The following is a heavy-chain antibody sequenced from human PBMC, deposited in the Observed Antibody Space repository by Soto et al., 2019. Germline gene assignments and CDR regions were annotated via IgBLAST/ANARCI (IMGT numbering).Heavy chain of an antibody. J-gene: IGHJ5*02. CDR3: ARAFWKDLVRGYWFDP. D-gene: IGHD3-10*01. Sequence: QVQLQQWGAGLLKPSETLSLTCAVSGGSFSDYYWTWIRQPPGKGLEWIGEINHSGATNYNPSLKSRVSMSLDTSRTQSSLTLRSVTAADTAVYYCARAFWKDLVRGYWFDPWGQGTLVTVSS. CDR2: INHSGAT. V-gene: IGHV4-34*01. CDR1: GGSFSDYY.